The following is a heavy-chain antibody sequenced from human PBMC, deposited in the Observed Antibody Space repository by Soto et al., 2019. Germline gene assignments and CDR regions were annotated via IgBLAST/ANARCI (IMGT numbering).Heavy chain of an antibody. CDR1: GGSITSSGYY. Sequence: QVQLQESGPGLVKPSQTLSLTCTVSGGSITSSGYYWSWIRQHPGEGLEWIGFTSNSGSTSYNPSLKSPVTLSVATSSNQFSLNLKSVTAGDAAVSYCAGGGGGTKVDSWGQGTLVTVSP. D-gene: IGHD1-1*01. J-gene: IGHJ4*02. V-gene: IGHV4-31*01. CDR3: AGGGGGTKVDS. CDR2: TSNSGST.